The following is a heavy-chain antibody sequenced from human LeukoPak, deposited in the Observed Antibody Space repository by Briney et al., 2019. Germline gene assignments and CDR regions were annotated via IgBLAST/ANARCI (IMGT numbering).Heavy chain of an antibody. Sequence: GGSLRLSCAVSGFSVSNYYMNWVRQAPGKGLEWVSLIRDSGETFYADSVKGRFTISRDDSKNTVYLQMNSLRVEDTAVYFCARDCAAQEWVEFDPWGQGTLVTVSS. CDR3: ARDCAAQEWVEFDP. V-gene: IGHV3-66*03. J-gene: IGHJ5*02. CDR2: IRDSGET. CDR1: GFSVSNYY. D-gene: IGHD2-8*01.